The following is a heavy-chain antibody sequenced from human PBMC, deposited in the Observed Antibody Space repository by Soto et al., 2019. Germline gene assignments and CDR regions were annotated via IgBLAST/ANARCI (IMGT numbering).Heavy chain of an antibody. CDR3: AGGIQVWWRLDAFDI. CDR2: TYYRSKWYN. V-gene: IGHV6-1*01. CDR1: GDSVSSNSAA. J-gene: IGHJ3*02. Sequence: SQTLSLTCAISGDSVSSNSAAWNWIRQSPSRGLEWLGRTYYRSKWYNDYAVSVRSRITINPDTSKNQFSLQLNSVTPEDTGVYYCAGGIQVWWRLDAFDIWRQGTMVTVSS. D-gene: IGHD5-18*01.